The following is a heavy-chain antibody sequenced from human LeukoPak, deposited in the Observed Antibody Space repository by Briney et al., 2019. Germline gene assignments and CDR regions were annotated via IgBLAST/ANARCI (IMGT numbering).Heavy chain of an antibody. V-gene: IGHV3-23*01. CDR3: AQSGFDWSRLGFDY. CDR1: GFTFSSYA. CDR2: ISGSGGST. J-gene: IGHJ4*02. Sequence: GGSLRLSCAASGFTFSSYAMSWVRQAPGKGLEWVSAISGSGGSTYYADSVKGRFTISRDNSKNTLYLQMNSLRAEDTAVYYCAQSGFDWSRLGFDYWGQGTLVTVSS. D-gene: IGHD3-9*01.